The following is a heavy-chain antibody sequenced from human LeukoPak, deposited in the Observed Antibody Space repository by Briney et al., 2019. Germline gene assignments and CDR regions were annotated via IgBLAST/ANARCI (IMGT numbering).Heavy chain of an antibody. V-gene: IGHV4-59*01. J-gene: IGHJ4*02. CDR2: IFYSGNT. D-gene: IGHD5-12*01. CDR3: ARVAYSGYDYRGYFDY. CDR1: GASISSYY. Sequence: SETLSLTCTVSGASISSYYWSWIRQSPGKGLEWIGFIFYSGNTNYDPSLKGRITISVDSSKNQFSLRLTSVTAADTAVYYCARVAYSGYDYRGYFDYWGQGTLVTVSS.